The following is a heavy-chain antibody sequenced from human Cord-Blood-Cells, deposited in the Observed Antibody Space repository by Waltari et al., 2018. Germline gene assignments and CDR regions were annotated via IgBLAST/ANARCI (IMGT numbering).Heavy chain of an antibody. CDR1: GFTFSSYW. CDR3: ARDMSSGYYYGMDV. CDR2: INSDGSST. D-gene: IGHD6-19*01. V-gene: IGHV3-74*01. J-gene: IGHJ6*02. Sequence: EVQLVESGGGLVQPGGSLRLSCAASGFTFSSYWMYWVRQAPGKGLVWVSRINSDGSSTSYADSVKGRFTISRDNAKNTLYLQMNSLRAEDTAVYYCARDMSSGYYYGMDVWGQGTTVTVSS.